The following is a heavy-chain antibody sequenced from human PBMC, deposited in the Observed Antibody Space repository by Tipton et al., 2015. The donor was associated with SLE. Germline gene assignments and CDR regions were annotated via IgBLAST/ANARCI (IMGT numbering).Heavy chain of an antibody. D-gene: IGHD1-26*01. V-gene: IGHV1-2*02. Sequence: QLVQSGAEVKKPGASVKVSCKASGYTFTGYYMHWVRQAPGQGLEWMGWINPNSGGTNYAQKFQGRVTMTRDTSISTAYMELNSLRAEDTALYYCAKDSYSGSYWGWFDPWGQGTLVTVSS. CDR1: GYTFTGYY. CDR3: AKDSYSGSYWGWFDP. J-gene: IGHJ5*02. CDR2: INPNSGGT.